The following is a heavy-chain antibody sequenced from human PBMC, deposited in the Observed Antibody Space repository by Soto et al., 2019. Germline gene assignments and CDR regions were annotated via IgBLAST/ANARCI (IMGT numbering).Heavy chain of an antibody. V-gene: IGHV4-34*01. Sequence: SETLSLTCVVYGESFGGFYWSWVRQSPGKGLEWIGGISQTETTAYSPSLKSRVSISADTSKKQFSLTLTSVTAADTAVYYCVHSPNVAVDHWGHGTLVTVSS. CDR1: GESFGGFY. CDR3: VHSPNVAVDH. J-gene: IGHJ4*01. D-gene: IGHD2-15*01. CDR2: ISQTETT.